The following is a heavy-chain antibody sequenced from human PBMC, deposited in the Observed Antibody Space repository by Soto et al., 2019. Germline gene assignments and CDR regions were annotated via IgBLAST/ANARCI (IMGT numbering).Heavy chain of an antibody. Sequence: SETLSLTCTVSGASINSGGYYWSWIRQLPGKGLEWIGYIYFSGSTYYNPSLESRVTISLDTSQNQFSLKLSSVTAADTAVYYCARVGSVAAYYGMDVWGQGTTVTVSS. J-gene: IGHJ6*02. CDR1: GASINSGGYY. CDR2: IYFSGST. CDR3: ARVGSVAAYYGMDV. V-gene: IGHV4-31*03. D-gene: IGHD2-15*01.